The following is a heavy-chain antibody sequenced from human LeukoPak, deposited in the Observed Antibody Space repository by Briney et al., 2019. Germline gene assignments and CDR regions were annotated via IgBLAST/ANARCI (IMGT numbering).Heavy chain of an antibody. V-gene: IGHV1-3*01. D-gene: IGHD6-13*01. Sequence: ASVKVSCKASGYTFTSYAMHWVRQAPGQRLEWMGWINAGNGNTKYSQKFQGRVTITADESTSTAYMELSSLRSEDTAVYYCASPSPGYSSSWYRVVGSFDYWGQGTLVTVSS. CDR1: GYTFTSYA. CDR3: ASPSPGYSSSWYRVVGSFDY. CDR2: INAGNGNT. J-gene: IGHJ4*02.